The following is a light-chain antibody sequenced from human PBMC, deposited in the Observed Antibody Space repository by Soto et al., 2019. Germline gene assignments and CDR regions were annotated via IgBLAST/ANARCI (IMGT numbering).Light chain of an antibody. CDR3: QQYNPYSPWT. V-gene: IGKV1-5*03. Sequence: IQVTQSPPTLSASVGDRVTISCRASQSITGCLAWFQKKPGKAPKLLISKASKLESGVPSRFSGSGSGTDLTLTISGLQTDDFATYYCQQYNPYSPWTFGQGTKVDI. J-gene: IGKJ1*01. CDR2: KAS. CDR1: QSITGC.